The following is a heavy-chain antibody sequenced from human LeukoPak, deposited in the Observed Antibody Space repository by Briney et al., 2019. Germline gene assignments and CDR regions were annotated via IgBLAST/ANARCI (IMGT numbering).Heavy chain of an antibody. V-gene: IGHV4-39*01. Sequence: PSETLSLTCSVSGGSINSNSHHWDWIRQAPGEGLEGIGNIYYSGTPSYNPSLKSRVTISVDTSKNQFSLRLSSVTAADTAVYYCARGGELERLSIYYYYMDGWGKGTTVTVSS. D-gene: IGHD1-1*01. CDR3: ARGGELERLSIYYYYMDG. CDR2: IYYSGTP. CDR1: GGSINSNSHH. J-gene: IGHJ6*03.